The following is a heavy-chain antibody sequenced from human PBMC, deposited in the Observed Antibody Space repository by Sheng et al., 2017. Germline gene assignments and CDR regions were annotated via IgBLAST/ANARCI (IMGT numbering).Heavy chain of an antibody. CDR1: GLTVMSNY. Sequence: EVQLVASGGGLVQAGGSLRLSCSASGLTVMSNYMGWVRQAPGKGLEWLSILYSGGGTDYADSVKGRFTISGDRSKNTLYFHMNSLRADDTAVYFCARASVAYLAFDVWSQGTMVT. V-gene: IGHV3-53*01. CDR2: LYSGGGT. CDR3: ARASVAYLAFDV. D-gene: IGHD5-12*01. J-gene: IGHJ3*01.